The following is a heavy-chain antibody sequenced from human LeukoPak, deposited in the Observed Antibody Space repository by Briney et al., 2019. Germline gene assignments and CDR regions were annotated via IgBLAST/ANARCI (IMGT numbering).Heavy chain of an antibody. CDR3: ATSPMWFGELFGSYYMDV. D-gene: IGHD3-10*01. CDR2: INHSGGT. Sequence: SETLSLTCAVYGGSFSGYYCSWIRQPPGKGLEWIGEINHSGGTNYNPSLKSRVTISLDTSKNKFSLKLSSVTAADTAVYYCATSPMWFGELFGSYYMDVWGKGTTVTISS. V-gene: IGHV4-34*01. J-gene: IGHJ6*03. CDR1: GGSFSGYY.